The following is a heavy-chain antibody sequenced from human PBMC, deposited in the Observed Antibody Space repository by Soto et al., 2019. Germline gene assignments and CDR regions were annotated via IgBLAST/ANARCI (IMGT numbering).Heavy chain of an antibody. Sequence: GGSLRLSCAASGFTFSSYAMHWVRQAPGKGLEWVAVISYDGSNKYYADSVKGRFTISRDNSKNTLYLQMNSLRAEDTAVYYCARGADYYDSSGYYPAKDAFDIWGQGTMVTVSS. CDR3: ARGADYYDSSGYYPAKDAFDI. J-gene: IGHJ3*02. CDR1: GFTFSSYA. V-gene: IGHV3-30-3*01. D-gene: IGHD3-22*01. CDR2: ISYDGSNK.